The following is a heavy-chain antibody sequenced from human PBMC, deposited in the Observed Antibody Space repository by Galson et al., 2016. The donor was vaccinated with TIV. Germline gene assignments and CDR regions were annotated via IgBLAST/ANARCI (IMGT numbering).Heavy chain of an antibody. CDR2: ISHSGTT. CDR1: GGSISSSY. J-gene: IGHJ4*02. D-gene: IGHD2-21*01. CDR3: ARGVTIFGLLRPVPYDY. Sequence: ETLSLTCTVSGGSISSSYWSWIRQPPGKGLELIGYISHSGTTNYKYSLKSRATISVDTSKNQMSLRLTSVTAADTAFYYCARGVTIFGLLRPVPYDYWGQGTLVTVSS. V-gene: IGHV4-59*12.